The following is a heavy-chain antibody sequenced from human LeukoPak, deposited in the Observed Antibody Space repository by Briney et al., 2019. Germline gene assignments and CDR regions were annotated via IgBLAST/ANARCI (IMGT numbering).Heavy chain of an antibody. D-gene: IGHD3-10*01. CDR1: GFAFNNYA. CDR2: IDPDGSEK. V-gene: IGHV3-7*01. Sequence: PGGSLRLSCAASGFAFNNYAMSWVRQAPGKGLEWVANIDPDGSEKQYGDSVKGRFTTSRDNAKNSLYLQMNSLRAEDTAIYYCARIYYFGDNNWRYFDNWGQGTLVTVSS. CDR3: ARIYYFGDNNWRYFDN. J-gene: IGHJ4*02.